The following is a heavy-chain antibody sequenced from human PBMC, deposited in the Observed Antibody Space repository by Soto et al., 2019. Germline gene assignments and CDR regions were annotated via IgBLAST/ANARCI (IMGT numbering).Heavy chain of an antibody. CDR2: ISFDGSNT. CDR3: AKIRMVTAMFQMDV. D-gene: IGHD2-21*02. Sequence: QVQLVESGGGVVQPGRSQRLSCATSGFTFSDYAMHWVRQAPGQGLEWVAAISFDGSNTYYAYSLTGRFTISRDPSKNTLYLDMNSLRPEDTAVYYCAKIRMVTAMFQMDVWGQGTTVIVSS. V-gene: IGHV3-30*18. J-gene: IGHJ6*02. CDR1: GFTFSDYA.